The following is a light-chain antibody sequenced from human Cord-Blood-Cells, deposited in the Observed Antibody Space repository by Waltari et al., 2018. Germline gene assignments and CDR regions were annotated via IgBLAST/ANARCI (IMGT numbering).Light chain of an antibody. V-gene: IGLV3-19*01. J-gene: IGLJ2*01. CDR3: NSRDSSGTVV. CDR1: SLRSYY. CDR2: VKN. Sequence: SSELTQDPAVSVALGQTVRITCQGDSLRSYYASWYQQEPGPAPVRITYVKNNRPSGIPDRFSGSSSGNTSSLTITGAQAEDEADYYCNSRDSSGTVVFGGGTKLTVL.